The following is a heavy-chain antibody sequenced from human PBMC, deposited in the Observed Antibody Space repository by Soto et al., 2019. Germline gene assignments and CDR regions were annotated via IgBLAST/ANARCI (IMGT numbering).Heavy chain of an antibody. CDR1: GLTFSNFV. V-gene: IGHV3-30*18. CDR3: AKDLRTPVTATGDY. Sequence: VHLEESGGGLVQPGGSLTLSCAASGLTFSNFVMHWVRQAPGKGLEWVTLISIDGTKQYYADSVKGRFTISRDNSKNTLYLQMNNLRAEDTAIYYCAKDLRTPVTATGDYWGQGTLVTVSS. J-gene: IGHJ4*02. D-gene: IGHD4-17*01. CDR2: ISIDGTKQ.